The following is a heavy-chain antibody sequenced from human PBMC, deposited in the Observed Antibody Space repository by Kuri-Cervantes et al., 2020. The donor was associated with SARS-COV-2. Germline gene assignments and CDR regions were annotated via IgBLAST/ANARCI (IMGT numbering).Heavy chain of an antibody. CDR2: ISSSSSTI. V-gene: IGHV3-48*01. CDR3: ARDRGSGWYGYFDY. Sequence: LSLTCAASGFTFSSYSMNWVRQAPGKGLEWVSYISSSSSTIYYADSVKGRFTISRDNAKNSLYLQMNSLRAEDTAVYYCARDRGSGWYGYFDYWGQGTLVTVSS. CDR1: GFTFSSYS. D-gene: IGHD6-19*01. J-gene: IGHJ4*02.